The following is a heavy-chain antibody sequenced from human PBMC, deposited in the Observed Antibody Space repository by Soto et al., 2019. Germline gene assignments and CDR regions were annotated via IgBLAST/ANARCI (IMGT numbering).Heavy chain of an antibody. CDR3: ARYYYGSGSQAYYFDY. J-gene: IGHJ4*02. D-gene: IGHD3-10*01. V-gene: IGHV3-20*01. CDR1: GFTFDDYG. CDR2: INWNGGST. Sequence: GGSLRLSCAASGFTFDDYGMSWVRQAPGKGLEWVSGINWNGGSTGYADSVKGRFTISRDNAKNSLYLQMNSLRAEDTALYHCARYYYGSGSQAYYFDYWGQGTLVTVSS.